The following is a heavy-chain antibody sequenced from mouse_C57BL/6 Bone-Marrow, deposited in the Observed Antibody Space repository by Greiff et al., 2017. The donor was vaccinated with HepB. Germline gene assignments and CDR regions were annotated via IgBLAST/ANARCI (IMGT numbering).Heavy chain of an antibody. CDR1: GFTFSSYA. CDR2: ISDGGSYT. J-gene: IGHJ4*01. D-gene: IGHD2-4*01. CDR3: ARGLRRGAYYAMDY. V-gene: IGHV5-4*03. Sequence: DVKLVESGGGLVKPGGSLKLSCAASGFTFSSYAMSWVRQTPEKRLEWVATISDGGSYTYYPDNVKGRFTISRDNAKNNLYLQMSHLKSEDTAMYYCARGLRRGAYYAMDYWGQGTSVTVSS.